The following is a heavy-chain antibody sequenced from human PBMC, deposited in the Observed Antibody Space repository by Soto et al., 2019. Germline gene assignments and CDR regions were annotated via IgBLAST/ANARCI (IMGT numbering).Heavy chain of an antibody. CDR2: ISGSGGST. CDR1: GFTFSSYA. J-gene: IGHJ5*02. D-gene: IGHD3-3*01. V-gene: IGHV3-23*01. Sequence: GGSLRLSCAASGFTFSSYAMSWVRQAPGKGLEWVSAISGSGGSTYYADSVKGRFTISRDNSKNTLYLQMNSLRAEDTAVYYCAKDLFWSGRAGSNWFDPWGQGTLVTVSS. CDR3: AKDLFWSGRAGSNWFDP.